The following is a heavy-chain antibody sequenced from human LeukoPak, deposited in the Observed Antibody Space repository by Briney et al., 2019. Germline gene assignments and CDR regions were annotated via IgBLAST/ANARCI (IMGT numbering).Heavy chain of an antibody. Sequence: GGSLRLSCADSGFTFNSYWMGWVRQAPGKGLEWVAGISGSGGSTNYADSVKGRFTISRDNPKNTLFLHMNSLRGEDTGLYFCAKRGVVIRVILVGFHKEAYYFDSWGRGALVTVSS. CDR1: GFTFNSYW. V-gene: IGHV3-23*01. J-gene: IGHJ4*02. CDR2: ISGSGGST. CDR3: AKRGVVIRVILVGFHKEAYYFDS. D-gene: IGHD3-22*01.